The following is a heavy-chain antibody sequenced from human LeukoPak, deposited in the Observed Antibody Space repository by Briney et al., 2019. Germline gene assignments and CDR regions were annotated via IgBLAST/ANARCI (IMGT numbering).Heavy chain of an antibody. V-gene: IGHV3-23*01. Sequence: GGSLRLSCAASGFTFRDYAMSWVRQAPGKGLEWVSNILNSGHTTNYADSVKGRFTVSRDNSKNTLYLQMDNLRGDDTAVYYCTKDGLRAYDYDYWGQGTLVTVSS. CDR3: TKDGLRAYDYDY. CDR1: GFTFRDYA. D-gene: IGHD5-12*01. J-gene: IGHJ4*02. CDR2: ILNSGHTT.